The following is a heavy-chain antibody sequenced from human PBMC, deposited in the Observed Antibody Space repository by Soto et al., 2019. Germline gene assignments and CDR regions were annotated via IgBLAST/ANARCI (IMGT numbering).Heavy chain of an antibody. CDR2: IRSKANSYAT. J-gene: IGHJ3*02. Sequence: GGSLRLSCAASGFTFSGSAMHWVRQASGKGLEWVGRIRSKANSYATAYAASVKGRFTISRDDSKNTAYLQMNSLKTEDTAVYYCTRLAAAGTALSAFDILGQGTMLTVSS. V-gene: IGHV3-73*01. D-gene: IGHD6-13*01. CDR3: TRLAAAGTALSAFDI. CDR1: GFTFSGSA.